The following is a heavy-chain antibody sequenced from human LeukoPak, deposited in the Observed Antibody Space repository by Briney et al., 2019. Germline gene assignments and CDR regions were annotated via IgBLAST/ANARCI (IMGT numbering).Heavy chain of an antibody. V-gene: IGHV3-30-3*01. Sequence: RAGGSLRLSCAASGFTFGSHGLHWVRQPPGKGLEWVAFISYDGSTKYYADSVKGRFTISGDNSENTLYLQMNSLKAADTAVYYCTREPLFWGQGTLVTVSS. CDR2: ISYDGSTK. D-gene: IGHD1-14*01. CDR3: TREPLF. CDR1: GFTFGSHG. J-gene: IGHJ4*02.